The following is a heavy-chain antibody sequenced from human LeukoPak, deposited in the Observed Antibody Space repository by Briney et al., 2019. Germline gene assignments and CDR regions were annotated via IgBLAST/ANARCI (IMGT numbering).Heavy chain of an antibody. CDR3: ARYALVGASPYFDY. D-gene: IGHD1-26*01. CDR2: IYYSGST. J-gene: IGHJ4*02. Sequence: SDTLSLTCAVSGYSISSSNWWGWIRQPPGKGLEWIGYIYYSGSTYYNPSLKSRVTMSVDTSKNQFSLKLSSVTAVDTAVYYCARYALVGASPYFDYWGQGTLVTVSS. CDR1: GYSISSSNW. V-gene: IGHV4-28*01.